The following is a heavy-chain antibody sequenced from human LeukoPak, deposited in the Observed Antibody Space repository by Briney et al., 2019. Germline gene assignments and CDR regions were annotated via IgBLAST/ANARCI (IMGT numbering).Heavy chain of an antibody. V-gene: IGHV3-7*01. J-gene: IGHJ4*02. CDR3: AREACGGDCYNYYFDY. CDR1: GFTFGNYW. D-gene: IGHD2-21*02. Sequence: GGSLRLSCAASGFTFGNYWMSWVRQAPGKGLEWVANIKEDESRTYYVDSVKGRFAISRDNAKNSLYLQMNSLRAEDTAVYYCAREACGGDCYNYYFDYWGQGTLVTVSS. CDR2: IKEDESRT.